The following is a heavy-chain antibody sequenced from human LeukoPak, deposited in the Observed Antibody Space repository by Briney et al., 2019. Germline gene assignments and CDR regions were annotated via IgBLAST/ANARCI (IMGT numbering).Heavy chain of an antibody. D-gene: IGHD3-22*01. CDR2: INANSGGT. Sequence: AAVKVSCKTSGYTFTGHYMHWVRQAPGQGLEWMGWINANSGGTNYAQKFQGRVTMTRDTSISTAYMELSRLRSDDTAVYYCARACYDSSGYYEGEGYWGQRTLVTAAS. J-gene: IGHJ4*02. V-gene: IGHV1-2*02. CDR3: ARACYDSSGYYEGEGY. CDR1: GYTFTGHY.